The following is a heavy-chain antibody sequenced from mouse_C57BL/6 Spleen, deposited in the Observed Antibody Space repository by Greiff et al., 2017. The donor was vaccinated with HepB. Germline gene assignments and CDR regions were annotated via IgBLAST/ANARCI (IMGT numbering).Heavy chain of an antibody. CDR2: IDPSDSET. V-gene: IGHV1-52*01. J-gene: IGHJ2*01. CDR3: ARSRYSIYFDY. CDR1: GYTFTSYW. Sequence: VQLQQSGAELVRPGSSVKLSCKASGYTFTSYWMHWVKQRPIQGLEWIGNIDPSDSETHYNQKFKDKATLTVDKSSSTAYMQLSSLTSEDSAVYYCARSRYSIYFDYWGQGTTLTGSS. D-gene: IGHD2-5*01.